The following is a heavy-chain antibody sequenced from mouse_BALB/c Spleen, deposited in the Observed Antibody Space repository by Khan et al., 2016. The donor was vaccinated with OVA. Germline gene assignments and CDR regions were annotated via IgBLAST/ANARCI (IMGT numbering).Heavy chain of an antibody. CDR3: ARRNYFGYTFAY. CDR2: IYPGSGNT. Sequence: QVQLQQSGAELARPGSSVKLSCKASGYTFTDYYINWVKQRTGQGLEWIGEIYPGSGNTYYNEKFKDKSTLTADKSSTTAYMHLSSLTYEDSAVYFCARRNYFGYTFAYWGQGTLVTVSA. V-gene: IGHV1-77*01. D-gene: IGHD1-2*01. CDR1: GYTFTDYY. J-gene: IGHJ3*01.